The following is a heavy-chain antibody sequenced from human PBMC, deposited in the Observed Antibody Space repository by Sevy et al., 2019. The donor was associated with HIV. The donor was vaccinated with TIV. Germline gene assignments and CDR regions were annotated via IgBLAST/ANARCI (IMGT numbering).Heavy chain of an antibody. V-gene: IGHV3-23*01. CDR3: AREGCTKPHDY. CDR2: FSFGCGRI. D-gene: IGHD2-8*01. CDR1: GFKFSQYS. Sequence: GGYLRLSCATSGFKFSQYSMSWVRQAPGKGLEWVSTFSFGCGRINYADSVKGRFTISRDDSKDTVYLQMNSLRVEDTAVYFCAREGCTKPHDYWGQGTLVTVSS. J-gene: IGHJ4*02.